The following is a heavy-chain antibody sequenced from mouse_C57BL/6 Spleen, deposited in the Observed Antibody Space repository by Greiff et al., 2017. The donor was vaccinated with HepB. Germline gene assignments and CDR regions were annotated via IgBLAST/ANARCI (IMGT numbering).Heavy chain of an antibody. D-gene: IGHD1-1*01. Sequence: QVQLQQSGAELVKPGASVKISCKASGYAFSSYWMNWVKQRPGKGLEWIGQIYPGDGDTNYNGKFKGKATLTADKSSSTAYMQLSSLTSEDSAVYFCARPITTHWYFDVWGTGTTVTVSS. J-gene: IGHJ1*03. V-gene: IGHV1-80*01. CDR2: IYPGDGDT. CDR1: GYAFSSYW. CDR3: ARPITTHWYFDV.